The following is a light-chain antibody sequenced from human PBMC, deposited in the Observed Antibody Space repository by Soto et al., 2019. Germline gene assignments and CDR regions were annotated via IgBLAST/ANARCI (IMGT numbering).Light chain of an antibody. V-gene: IGKV3-15*01. CDR1: QGIGST. CDR3: QHYANCPLT. Sequence: EIVMTQSPATLSLSPGEGATLSCRASQGIGSTLAWYQQKPGQTPRLLIYCASTRATGVPARFSGSASGTEFTLTIITLLSADFAVYYCQHYANCPLTFGGGTKVESK. CDR2: CAS. J-gene: IGKJ4*01.